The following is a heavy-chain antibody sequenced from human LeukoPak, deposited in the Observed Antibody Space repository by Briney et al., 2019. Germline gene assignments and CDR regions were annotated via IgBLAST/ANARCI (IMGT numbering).Heavy chain of an antibody. J-gene: IGHJ3*02. D-gene: IGHD4-17*01. CDR3: ARVGGYGDYMRGAFDI. CDR1: GGTFSSYA. V-gene: IGHV7-4-1*02. CDR2: INTNTGNP. Sequence: ASVKVSCKASGGTFSSYAISWVRQAPGQGLEWMGWINTNTGNPTYAQGFTGQFVFSLDTSVSTAYLQISSLKAEDTAVYYCARVGGYGDYMRGAFDIWGQGTMVTVSS.